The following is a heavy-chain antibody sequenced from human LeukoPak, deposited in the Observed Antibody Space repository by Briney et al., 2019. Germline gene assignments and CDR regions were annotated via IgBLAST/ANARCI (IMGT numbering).Heavy chain of an antibody. CDR1: GFSFSTYA. CDR3: ARGPAPYYYDSSGYYHGAFDY. Sequence: GMSLRLSCAASGFSFSTYAMHWVRQAPGKGLDWVAMIWSDGSNQYYVDSVKGRFTISRDNSKNTLYLQMNSLRAEDTAVYYCARGPAPYYYDSSGYYHGAFDYWGQGTLVTVSS. V-gene: IGHV3-33*01. J-gene: IGHJ4*02. D-gene: IGHD3-22*01. CDR2: IWSDGSNQ.